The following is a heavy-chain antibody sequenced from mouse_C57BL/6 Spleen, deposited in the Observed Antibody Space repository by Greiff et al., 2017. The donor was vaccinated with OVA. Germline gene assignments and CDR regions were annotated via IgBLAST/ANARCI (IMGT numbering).Heavy chain of an antibody. V-gene: IGHV1-82*01. CDR2: IYPGDGDT. CDR1: GYAFSSSW. J-gene: IGHJ3*01. Sequence: VQGVESGPELVKPGASVKISCKASGYAFSSSWMNWVKQRPGKGLEWIGRIYPGDGDTNYNGKFKGKATLTADKSSSTAYMQLSSLTSEDSAVYFCARGGATYWGQGTLVTVSA. CDR3: ARGGATY.